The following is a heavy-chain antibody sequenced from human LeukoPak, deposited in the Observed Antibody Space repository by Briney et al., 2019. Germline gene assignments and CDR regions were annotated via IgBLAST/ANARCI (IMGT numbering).Heavy chain of an antibody. Sequence: SLRLSCVASGFSFSTYAMHWVRQTPGKGLEWVAIIWFDGSHQYYGDSVKGRFSVSRDNSKNTLYMEMNSLRAEDTAVYYCARGIIILRTWSASFDSWGQRSLVTVSS. CDR1: GFSFSTYA. D-gene: IGHD3-16*02. CDR2: IWFDGSHQ. V-gene: IGHV3-33*01. CDR3: ARGIIILRTWSASFDS. J-gene: IGHJ4*02.